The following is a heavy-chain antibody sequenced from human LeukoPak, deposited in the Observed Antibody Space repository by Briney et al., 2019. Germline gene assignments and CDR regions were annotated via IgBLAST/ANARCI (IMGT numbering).Heavy chain of an antibody. Sequence: ASVKVSCKASGGTFSSYAISWVRQAPGQGLEWMGGIIPIFGTANYAQKFQGRVTITADESTSTAYMELSSLRSEDTAVYYCARGGDYYDSSGYYLPGLDYWGQGTLVTVS. D-gene: IGHD3-22*01. CDR1: GGTFSSYA. V-gene: IGHV1-69*13. J-gene: IGHJ4*02. CDR3: ARGGDYYDSSGYYLPGLDY. CDR2: IIPIFGTA.